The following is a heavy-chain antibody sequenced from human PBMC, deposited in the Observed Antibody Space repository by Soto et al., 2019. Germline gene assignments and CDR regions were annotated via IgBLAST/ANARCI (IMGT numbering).Heavy chain of an antibody. CDR2: INAGNGNT. V-gene: IGHV1-3*01. Sequence: GASVKVSCTDSGYTLNSYAMHWVRQAPGQRLEWMGWINAGNGNTKYSQKFQGRVTMTEDTSTDTAYMELSSLRSEDTAVYYCATAFHSSPSWFDPWGQGTLVTVSS. J-gene: IGHJ5*02. D-gene: IGHD6-13*01. CDR3: ATAFHSSPSWFDP. CDR1: GYTLNSYA.